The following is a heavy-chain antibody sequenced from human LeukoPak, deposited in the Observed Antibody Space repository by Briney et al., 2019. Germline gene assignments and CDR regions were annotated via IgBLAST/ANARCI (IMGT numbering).Heavy chain of an antibody. J-gene: IGHJ5*02. V-gene: IGHV4-59*01. CDR1: GGSISSYY. CDR2: IYYSGST. Sequence: SETLCLTCTVSGGSISSYYWSWIRQPPGKGLEWLGYIYYSGSTNYNPSLKSRVTISVDTSKNQFSLKLSSVTAADTAVYYCARDKRDGYSSVWFDPWGQGTLVTVSS. CDR3: ARDKRDGYSSVWFDP. D-gene: IGHD5-24*01.